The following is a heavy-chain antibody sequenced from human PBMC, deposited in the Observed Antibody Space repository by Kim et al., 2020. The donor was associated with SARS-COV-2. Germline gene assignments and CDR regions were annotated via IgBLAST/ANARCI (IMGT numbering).Heavy chain of an antibody. CDR3: AKVRFTSPARGDFDY. D-gene: IGHD3-10*01. CDR1: GFRFSDYA. Sequence: GGSLRLSCAASGFRFSDYAMTWVRRAPGKGLEWVSAISDGGGNTPYADSVKGRFTISRDNSKNAVYLQMNSLRAEDTAVYYCAKVRFTSPARGDFDYWGQGTLVTVSS. V-gene: IGHV3-23*01. J-gene: IGHJ4*02. CDR2: ISDGGGNT.